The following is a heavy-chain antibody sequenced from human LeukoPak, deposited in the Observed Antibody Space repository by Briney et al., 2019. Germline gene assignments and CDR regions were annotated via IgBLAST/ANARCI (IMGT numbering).Heavy chain of an antibody. J-gene: IGHJ4*02. CDR2: ISGSGGST. Sequence: PGGSLRLSCAASGFTFSSYAMSWVRQAPGKGLEWVSAISGSGGSTYYADSVKGRFTISRDNSKNTLYLQMNSLRAEDTAVYYCAKKWGKITPESSGYYYDYWGQGTLVTVSS. CDR3: AKKWGKITPESSGYYYDY. V-gene: IGHV3-23*01. CDR1: GFTFSSYA. D-gene: IGHD3-22*01.